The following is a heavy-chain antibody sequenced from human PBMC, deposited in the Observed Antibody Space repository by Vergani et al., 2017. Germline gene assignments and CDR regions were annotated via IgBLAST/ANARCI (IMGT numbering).Heavy chain of an antibody. CDR2: INSDGSST. Sequence: EVQLVESGGGLVQPGGSLRLSCAASGFTFSSYWMHWVRQAPGKGLVWVSRINSDGSSTSYADSVKGRVTISRDNAKNTLYLQMNSLRAEDTSVYYCARDPPVVRYYYYYYIDVCGKGTTVTVSS. D-gene: IGHD2-15*01. J-gene: IGHJ6*03. CDR3: ARDPPVVRYYYYYYIDV. V-gene: IGHV3-74*01. CDR1: GFTFSSYW.